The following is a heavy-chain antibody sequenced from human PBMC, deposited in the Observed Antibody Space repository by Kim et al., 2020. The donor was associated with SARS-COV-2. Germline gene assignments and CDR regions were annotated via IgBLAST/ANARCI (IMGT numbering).Heavy chain of an antibody. Sequence: ASVKVSCKASGYTFSSYGISWVRQAPGQGLEWMGWISAYNGNTNYAQKLQDRVTMTTDTSTSTSYMDLRSLRSDDTAVYYCARDGKWGSDAFDIWGQGTMVTVSS. CDR1: GYTFSSYG. CDR2: ISAYNGNT. CDR3: ARDGKWGSDAFDI. D-gene: IGHD1-26*01. J-gene: IGHJ3*02. V-gene: IGHV1-18*01.